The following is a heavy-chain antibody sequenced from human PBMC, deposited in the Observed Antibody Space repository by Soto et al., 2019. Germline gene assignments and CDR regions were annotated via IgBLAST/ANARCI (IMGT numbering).Heavy chain of an antibody. CDR3: ARDPSYCGGDCYSGIGSFCFDP. J-gene: IGHJ5*02. CDR2: INPNSGGT. D-gene: IGHD2-21*02. V-gene: IGHV1-2*02. CDR1: GYTFTGYY. Sequence: ASVKVSCKASGYTFTGYYMHWVRQAPGQGLEWMGWINPNSGGTNYAQKFQGRVTMTRDTSISTAYMELSRLRSDDTAVYYCARDPSYCGGDCYSGIGSFCFDPWGQGTLVTVSS.